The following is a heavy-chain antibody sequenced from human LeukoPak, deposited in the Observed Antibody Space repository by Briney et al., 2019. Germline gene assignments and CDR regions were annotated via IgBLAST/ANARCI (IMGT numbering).Heavy chain of an antibody. Sequence: GRSLRLSCAASGFTFSSYWMHWVRQAPGKGLVWVSRINSDGSSTSYADSVKGRFTISRDNAKNTLYLQMNSLRAEDTAVYYCARRGSSNAFDIWGQGTMVTVSS. D-gene: IGHD3-10*01. J-gene: IGHJ3*02. CDR1: GFTFSSYW. CDR3: ARRGSSNAFDI. V-gene: IGHV3-74*01. CDR2: INSDGSST.